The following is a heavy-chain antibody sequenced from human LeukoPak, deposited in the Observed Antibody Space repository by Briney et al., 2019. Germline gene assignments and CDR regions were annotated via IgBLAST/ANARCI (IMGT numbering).Heavy chain of an antibody. Sequence: PGGSLRLSCAASGFTFSNYWLNWVRQAPGKGLEWVANIKEDGSEKYYVDSVKGRFTISRDNAKNSLFLQMNSLRAEDTAVYYCARTLRGGGALDYWGQGTLATVSS. CDR2: IKEDGSEK. CDR1: GFTFSNYW. D-gene: IGHD3-16*01. CDR3: ARTLRGGGALDY. V-gene: IGHV3-7*03. J-gene: IGHJ4*02.